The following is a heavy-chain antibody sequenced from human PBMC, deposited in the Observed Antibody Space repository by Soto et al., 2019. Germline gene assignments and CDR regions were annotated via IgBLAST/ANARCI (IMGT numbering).Heavy chain of an antibody. CDR3: ERGVSLYGSVDS. D-gene: IGHD6-19*01. Sequence: EVQLVESGGGLVKPGGSLRVSCAASGFSFYSYTMNCVRQAPGKWLEWVSSISSSGSYIYYIDSVNGRFTISRDNAKNSVYLQMDSLRVEDPSVYYCERGVSLYGSVDSWGQGTRVTVSS. CDR2: ISSSGSYI. J-gene: IGHJ4*02. V-gene: IGHV3-21*01. CDR1: GFSFYSYT.